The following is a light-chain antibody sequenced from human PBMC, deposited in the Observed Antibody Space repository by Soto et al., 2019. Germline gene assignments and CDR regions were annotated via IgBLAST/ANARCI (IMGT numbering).Light chain of an antibody. CDR2: DTS. J-gene: IGKJ1*01. V-gene: IGKV3-11*01. CDR3: QQSNNWPWT. Sequence: EIVLTQSPATLSLSPGERATLSCRASQSVSSYLAWYQQKPGQDPRLLIYDTSNWATGIPARFSGSGSGTDFTLTISSLAPEDLAVYYCQQSNNWPWTFGQGTNVEIK. CDR1: QSVSSY.